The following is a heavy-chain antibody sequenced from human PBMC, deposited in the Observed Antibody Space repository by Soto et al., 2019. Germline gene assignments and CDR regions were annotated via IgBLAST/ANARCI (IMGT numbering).Heavy chain of an antibody. J-gene: IGHJ5*02. CDR2: IYYSGST. V-gene: IGHV4-59*01. D-gene: IGHD4-17*01. CDR1: GGSISSYY. CDR3: ARRDYVDNWFDP. Sequence: SETLSLTCTVSGGSISSYYWSWIRQPPGKGLEWIGYIYYSGSTNYNPSLKSRVTISVDTSKNQFSLKLSSVTAADTAVYYCARRDYVDNWFDPWGQGTLVTVSS.